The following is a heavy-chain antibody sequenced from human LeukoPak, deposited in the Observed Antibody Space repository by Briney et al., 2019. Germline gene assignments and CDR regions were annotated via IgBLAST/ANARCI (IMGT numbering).Heavy chain of an antibody. V-gene: IGHV3-7*04. Sequence: GGSLRLSCAASGFTFSSYWMSWVRQAPGKGLEWVANIKRDGSEKFYVDSVKGRFTISRDNTKNSLYLQMNSLRAEDTAVYYCARVGGVIVRRPFEYRGQGTLVTVPS. D-gene: IGHD3-16*02. J-gene: IGHJ4*02. CDR1: GFTFSSYW. CDR3: ARVGGVIVRRPFEY. CDR2: IKRDGSEK.